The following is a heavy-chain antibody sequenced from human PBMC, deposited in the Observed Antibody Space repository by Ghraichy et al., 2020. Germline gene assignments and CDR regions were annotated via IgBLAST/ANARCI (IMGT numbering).Heavy chain of an antibody. CDR3: ARGFAMAVAGIVRWFDP. J-gene: IGHJ5*02. CDR1: GGSFSGYY. Sequence: SETLSLTCAVYGGSFSGYYWSWIRQPPGKGLEWIGEINHSGSTNYNPSLKSRVTISVDTSKNQFSLKLSSVTAADTAVYYCARGFAMAVAGIVRWFDPWAREPWSPSPQ. CDR2: INHSGST. V-gene: IGHV4-34*01. D-gene: IGHD6-19*01.